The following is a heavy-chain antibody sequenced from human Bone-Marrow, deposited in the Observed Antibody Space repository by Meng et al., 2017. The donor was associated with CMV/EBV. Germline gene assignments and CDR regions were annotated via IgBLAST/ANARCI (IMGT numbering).Heavy chain of an antibody. CDR2: IIPILRIT. V-gene: IGHV1-69*10. Sequence: SVKVSCKASGGTFNSYAISWVRQAPGQGLEWMGGIIPILRITNHAQKFQGRVTITADKSTSTAYMELSSLRSEDTAVYYCARAPWEYQLLAPFDYWGQGTLVTVSS. CDR3: ARAPWEYQLLAPFDY. J-gene: IGHJ4*02. CDR1: GGTFNSYA. D-gene: IGHD2-2*01.